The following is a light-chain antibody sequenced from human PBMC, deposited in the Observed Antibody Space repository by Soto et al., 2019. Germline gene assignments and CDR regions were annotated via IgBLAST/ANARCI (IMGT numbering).Light chain of an antibody. Sequence: EIVLTQSPATLSFSRGGRFTLACRASPSVTNYLAWYQQKPGQAPRLLIYGAFNRATGIPARFSGSGSGTDFTLTISSLEPEDFAVYYCQQRKISPPVTLGQGSRLEIK. V-gene: IGKV3-11*01. CDR2: GAF. J-gene: IGKJ5*01. CDR1: PSVTNY. CDR3: QQRKISPPVT.